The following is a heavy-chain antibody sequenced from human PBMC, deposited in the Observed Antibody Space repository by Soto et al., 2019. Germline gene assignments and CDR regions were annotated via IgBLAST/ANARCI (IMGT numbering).Heavy chain of an antibody. CDR1: AYSITNAYY. J-gene: IGHJ3*02. CDR3: ARGENDAFDI. CDR2: IYRSGNT. V-gene: IGHV4-38-2*01. Sequence: PWETLSLTCAVSAYSITNAYYWAWIRQPPGKGLEWIGSIYRSGNTYYNPSLKSRVTISVDTSENHFSLKLISVTAADTAVYYCARGENDAFDIWGQGTMVTVSS.